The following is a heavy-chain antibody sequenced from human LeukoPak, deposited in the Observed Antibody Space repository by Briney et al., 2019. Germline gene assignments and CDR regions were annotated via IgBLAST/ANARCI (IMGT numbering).Heavy chain of an antibody. J-gene: IGHJ3*02. D-gene: IGHD2-15*01. CDR1: GFTFSTYG. CDR2: ISYDGSNK. Sequence: GGSLRLSCAASGFTFSTYGMHWVRQAPGKGLEWVAVISYDGSNKYYADSVKGRFTISRDNSKNTLYLQMNSLRAEDTAVYYCAKPSYCSGGSCYSVVGDAFDIWGQGTMVTVSS. V-gene: IGHV3-30*18. CDR3: AKPSYCSGGSCYSVVGDAFDI.